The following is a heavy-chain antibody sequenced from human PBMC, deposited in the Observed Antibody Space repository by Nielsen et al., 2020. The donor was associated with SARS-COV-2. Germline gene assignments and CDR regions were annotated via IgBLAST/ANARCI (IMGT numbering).Heavy chain of an antibody. Sequence: APVKVSCKASGYTFTSYYMHWVRQAPGQGLEWMGIINPSGGSTSYAQKFQGRVTMTRDTSTSTVYMELSILRSEDTAVYYCAREGILTGPDYWGQGTLVTVSS. D-gene: IGHD3-9*01. CDR3: AREGILTGPDY. J-gene: IGHJ4*02. CDR2: INPSGGST. CDR1: GYTFTSYY. V-gene: IGHV1-46*01.